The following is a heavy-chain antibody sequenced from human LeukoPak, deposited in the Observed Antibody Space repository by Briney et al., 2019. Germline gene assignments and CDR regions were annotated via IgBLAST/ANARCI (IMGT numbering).Heavy chain of an antibody. J-gene: IGHJ4*02. CDR3: ATGKFSGYYDY. Sequence: SETLSFTCSVSGGSLGSSTNYGGWVRQTPGKGMEWIGSMYYGGTTYYNPSLKSRVTLSIDTSKNQISLRLNSVTAADSAVYFCATGKFSGYYDYWGQGTLVTVAS. V-gene: IGHV4-39*01. D-gene: IGHD3-22*01. CDR2: MYYGGTT. CDR1: GGSLGSSTNY.